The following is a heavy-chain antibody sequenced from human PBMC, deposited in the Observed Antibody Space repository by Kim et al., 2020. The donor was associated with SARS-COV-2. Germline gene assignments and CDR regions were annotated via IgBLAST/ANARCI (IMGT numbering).Heavy chain of an antibody. CDR3: AREKAAAAGTFDY. CDR1: GDSISSYY. V-gene: IGHV4-59*13. D-gene: IGHD6-13*01. J-gene: IGHJ4*02. CDR2: IYYSGST. Sequence: SETLSLTCTVSGDSISSYYWSWIRQPPGKGLEWIGYIYYSGSTNYNPSPKSRVTISVDTSKNQFSLKLSSVTAADTAVYYCAREKAAAAGTFDYWGQGTLVTVSS.